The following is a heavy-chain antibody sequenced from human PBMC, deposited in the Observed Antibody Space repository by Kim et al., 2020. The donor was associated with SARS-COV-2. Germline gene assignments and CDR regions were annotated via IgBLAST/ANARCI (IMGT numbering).Heavy chain of an antibody. CDR1: GGSFSGYY. V-gene: IGHV4-34*01. CDR3: AGRDRWVGRYDSGY. J-gene: IGHJ4*02. CDR2: INHSGST. D-gene: IGHD5-12*01. Sequence: SETLSLTCAVYGGSFSGYYWSWIRQPPGKGLEWIGEINHSGSTNYNPSLKSRVTISVDTSKNQFSLKLSSVTAADTAVYYCAGRDRWVGRYDSGYWGQGALVTVSS.